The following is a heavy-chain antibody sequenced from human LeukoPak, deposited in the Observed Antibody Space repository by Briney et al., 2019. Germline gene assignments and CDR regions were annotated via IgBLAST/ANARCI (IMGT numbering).Heavy chain of an antibody. Sequence: KPGGSLRLSCAASAFPFSTYSMNWVRQAPGKGLEWVSSISSGSGIIFYADSVKGRFTISRDNAENSLYLQMNSLRAEDTAVYYCTRGTVTMVDYWGQGTLVIVSS. J-gene: IGHJ4*02. CDR2: ISSGSGII. CDR1: AFPFSTYS. D-gene: IGHD3-10*01. V-gene: IGHV3-21*01. CDR3: TRGTVTMVDY.